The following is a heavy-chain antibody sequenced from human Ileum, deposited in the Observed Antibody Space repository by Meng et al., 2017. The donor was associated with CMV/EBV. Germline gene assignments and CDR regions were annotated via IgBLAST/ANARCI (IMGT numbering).Heavy chain of an antibody. Sequence: GESLKISCAASGFSFSSYWIHWVRQAPGKGLLWVSRINSDGRYTNYADSVRGRFTISRDNAKNTLYLQMNSLRAEDTAVYYCAREGIAAQEYAFDIWGQGTMVTVSS. V-gene: IGHV3-74*01. CDR1: GFSFSSYW. CDR2: INSDGRYT. CDR3: AREGIAAQEYAFDI. D-gene: IGHD6-13*01. J-gene: IGHJ3*02.